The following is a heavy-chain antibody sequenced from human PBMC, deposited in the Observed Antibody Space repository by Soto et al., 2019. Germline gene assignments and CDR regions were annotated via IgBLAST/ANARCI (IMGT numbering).Heavy chain of an antibody. D-gene: IGHD6-19*01. CDR3: AAAHIGVAVLNWFDP. Sequence: QVQLQESGPGLVKPSQTLSLTCAVSGGSIRSGGHYWSWIRQHPWKGLEFMGYISYSGTTYYNPYGKSRLTLLIDTSENQYALKLRTVTAAETAVYYCAAAHIGVAVLNWFDPWGQGTMFTVSS. CDR1: GGSIRSGGHY. V-gene: IGHV4-31*11. CDR2: ISYSGTT. J-gene: IGHJ5*02.